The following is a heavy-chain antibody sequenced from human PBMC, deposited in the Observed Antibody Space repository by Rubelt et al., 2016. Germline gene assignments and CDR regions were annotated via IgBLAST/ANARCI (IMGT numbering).Heavy chain of an antibody. CDR2: IGTTGDT. Sequence: DVQLEESGGGLVQPGGSLRLSCAASGFTFSSYDIHWVRRAAGRGLEWVSAIGTTGDTFYPGSVKGRFTISRENAKNSLYLERTSLRAGDTAVYSCARDNPGYGMDVWGQGTTVTVSS. V-gene: IGHV3-13*04. CDR1: GFTFSSYD. J-gene: IGHJ6*02. D-gene: IGHD1-14*01. CDR3: ARDNPGYGMDV.